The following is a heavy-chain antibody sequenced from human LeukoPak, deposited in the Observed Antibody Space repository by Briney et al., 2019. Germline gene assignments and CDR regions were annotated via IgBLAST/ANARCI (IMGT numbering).Heavy chain of an antibody. D-gene: IGHD4-17*01. J-gene: IGHJ4*02. Sequence: GGSLRLSCAASGFTFSSYEMNWVRQAPGKGLERVSYISSSGSTIYYADSVKGRFTISRDNSKNTLYLQMNSLRAEDTAVYYCAKDRGPGYWDYGDCIGYWGQGTLVTVSS. V-gene: IGHV3-48*03. CDR2: ISSSGSTI. CDR1: GFTFSSYE. CDR3: AKDRGPGYWDYGDCIGY.